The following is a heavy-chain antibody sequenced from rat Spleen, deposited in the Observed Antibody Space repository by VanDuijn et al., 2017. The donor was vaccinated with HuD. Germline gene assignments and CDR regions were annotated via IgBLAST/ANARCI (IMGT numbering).Heavy chain of an antibody. CDR2: ITNTGGTNT. J-gene: IGHJ4*01. V-gene: IGHV5-31*01. CDR3: TRGYVMDA. Sequence: EVQLVESGGGLVQPGRSLRLSCVASGFTFNNYWMTWIRQAPGKGLEWVASITNTGGTNTYYRGSVTGRFTISRDNAKNTQYLQMDSLRSEDTATYYCTRGYVMDALGQGASVTVSS. CDR1: GFTFNNYW.